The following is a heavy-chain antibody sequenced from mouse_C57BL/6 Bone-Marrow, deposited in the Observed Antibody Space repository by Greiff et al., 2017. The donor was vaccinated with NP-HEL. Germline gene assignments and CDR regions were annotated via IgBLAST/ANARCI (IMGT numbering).Heavy chain of an antibody. CDR1: GFTFSSYA. D-gene: IGHD1-1*01. CDR3: ARGGVVSAMDY. CDR2: ISDGGSYT. V-gene: IGHV5-4*01. J-gene: IGHJ4*01. Sequence: EVQLQQSGGGLVKPGGSLKLSCAASGFTFSSYAMSWVRQTPEKRLEWVATISDGGSYTYYPDNVKGRFTISRDNAKNNLYLQMSHLKSEDTAMYYCARGGVVSAMDYWGQGTSVTVSS.